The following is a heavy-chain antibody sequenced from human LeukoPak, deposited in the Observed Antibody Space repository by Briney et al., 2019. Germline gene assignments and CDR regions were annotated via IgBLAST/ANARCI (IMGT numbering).Heavy chain of an antibody. CDR2: ISYDGSNK. V-gene: IGHV3-30*01. CDR1: GFTFSSYA. Sequence: GSLRLSCAASGFTFSSYAMHWVRQAPGKGLEWVAVISYDGSNKYYADSVKGRFTISRDNSKNTLYLQMNSLRAEDTAVYYCAKDVGPYYYDSSGYFDAFDIWGQGTMVTVSS. J-gene: IGHJ3*02. CDR3: AKDVGPYYYDSSGYFDAFDI. D-gene: IGHD3-22*01.